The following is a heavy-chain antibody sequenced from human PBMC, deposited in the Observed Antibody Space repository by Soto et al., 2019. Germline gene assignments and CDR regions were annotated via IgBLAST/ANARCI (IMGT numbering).Heavy chain of an antibody. CDR2: ISSSSSYI. J-gene: IGHJ6*03. CDR3: AREAIVVVPAAIFYYYYYMDV. D-gene: IGHD2-2*02. Sequence: GSLRLSCAASGFTFSSYIMNWVRQAPGKGLEWVSSISSSSSYIYYADSVKGRFTISRDNAKNSLYLQMNSLRAEDTAVYYCAREAIVVVPAAIFYYYYYMDVWGKGTTVTVSS. CDR1: GFTFSSYI. V-gene: IGHV3-21*01.